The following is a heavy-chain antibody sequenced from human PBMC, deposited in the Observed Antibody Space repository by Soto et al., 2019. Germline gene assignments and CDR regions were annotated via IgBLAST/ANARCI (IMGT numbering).Heavy chain of an antibody. Sequence: GESLKISCKGSGYNFTSYWIAWVRQMPGKGLEWMGIIYPADSDTIYSPSFQGQVTISADKSTSTAYLQWRSLKASDTAMYYCARREYCSGSCYEPYYFDYWGQGALVTVSS. CDR3: ARREYCSGSCYEPYYFDY. CDR2: IYPADSDT. J-gene: IGHJ4*02. D-gene: IGHD2-15*01. V-gene: IGHV5-51*01. CDR1: GYNFTSYW.